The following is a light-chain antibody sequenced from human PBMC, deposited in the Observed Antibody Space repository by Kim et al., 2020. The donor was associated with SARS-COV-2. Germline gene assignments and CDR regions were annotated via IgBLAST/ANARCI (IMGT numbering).Light chain of an antibody. J-gene: IGLJ2*01. CDR3: NSWDSSGDHL. CDR1: SLRNYY. CDR2: NKK. V-gene: IGLV3-19*01. Sequence: VALGQTVRITCQGDSLRNYYINWYQQKPGQAPVLVIYNKKDRPSGIPDRFSCSNSGNTASLTITGTQAEDEADYYCNSWDSSGDHLFGGGTKLTVL.